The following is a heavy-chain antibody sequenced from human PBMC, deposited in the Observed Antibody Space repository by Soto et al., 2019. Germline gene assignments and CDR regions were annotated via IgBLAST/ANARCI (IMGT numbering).Heavy chain of an antibody. CDR1: GFTFSRYD. D-gene: IGHD6-13*01. J-gene: IGHJ4*02. CDR2: IGTAGDT. V-gene: IGHV3-13*01. CDR3: TRGAAGFDY. Sequence: PGGSLRLSCAASGFTFSRYDFHWVRQATGKGLKRVSGIGTAGDTYYAGSVKGRFTISRENAKNSLYLQMNSLRAGDTAVYYCTRGAAGFDYWGQGTLVTVSS.